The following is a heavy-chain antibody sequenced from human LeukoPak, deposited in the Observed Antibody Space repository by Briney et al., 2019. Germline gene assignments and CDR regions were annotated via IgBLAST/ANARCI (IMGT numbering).Heavy chain of an antibody. V-gene: IGHV4-38-2*02. CDR1: GYSVNNIYY. CDR2: INHDGTT. Sequence: SETLSLTCSVSGYSVNNIYYWDWIRRPPGKGLEFIGSINHDGTTYYNSALKSRVTISVDTTKNQFSLKVNSVTAADTAVYYCAREGPMFDSGSYSKSVGYWGQGILVTVSS. J-gene: IGHJ4*02. D-gene: IGHD3-10*01. CDR3: AREGPMFDSGSYSKSVGY.